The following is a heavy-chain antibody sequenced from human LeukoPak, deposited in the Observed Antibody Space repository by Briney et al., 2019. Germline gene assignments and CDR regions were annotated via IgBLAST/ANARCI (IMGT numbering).Heavy chain of an antibody. CDR2: INPSGGST. J-gene: IGHJ6*02. CDR1: GYTFTSYY. Sequence: ASVKVSCKASGYTFTSYYMHRVRQAPGQGLEWMGIINPSGGSTSYAQKFQGRVTMTRDTSTSTVYMELSSLRSEDTAVYYCARERLRLPLVYGMDVWGQGTTVTVSS. V-gene: IGHV1-46*01. D-gene: IGHD3-16*01. CDR3: ARERLRLPLVYGMDV.